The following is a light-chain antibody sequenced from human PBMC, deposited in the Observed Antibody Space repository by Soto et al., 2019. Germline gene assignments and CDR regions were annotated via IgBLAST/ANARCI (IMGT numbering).Light chain of an antibody. V-gene: IGKV1-39*01. CDR2: DAS. Sequence: IQMTQSPSTLSASIGDRVTITCRASQRINKWLAWHQQKPGKAPKLLIYDASSLQSGVPPRFSGSGSGTDFTLTISSLQPEDFATYYCQQSYSTPSRTFGGGTKVDTK. CDR1: QRINKW. J-gene: IGKJ4*01. CDR3: QQSYSTPSRT.